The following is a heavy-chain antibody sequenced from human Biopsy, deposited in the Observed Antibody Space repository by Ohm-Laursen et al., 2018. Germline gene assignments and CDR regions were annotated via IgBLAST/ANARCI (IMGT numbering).Heavy chain of an antibody. D-gene: IGHD6-19*01. Sequence: SVKVSCNASGYTFTDYYIHWVRQAPGQGLEWMGWISPKSGGTNYAQKFQGNITMTKNTSMSTAYMEMSRLRSDDTAVYYCALQSVAQMKNFDYWGQGTLVTVSS. CDR3: ALQSVAQMKNFDY. J-gene: IGHJ4*02. V-gene: IGHV1-2*02. CDR2: ISPKSGGT. CDR1: GYTFTDYY.